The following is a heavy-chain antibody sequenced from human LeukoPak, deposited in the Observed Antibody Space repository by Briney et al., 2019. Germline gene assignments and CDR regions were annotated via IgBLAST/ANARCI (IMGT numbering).Heavy chain of an antibody. CDR2: WRYDGSP. CDR1: GGSISGRY. D-gene: IGHD6-19*01. Sequence: SETLSLTCAVSGGSISGRYWSWIRQPPGKGLEWIANWRYDGSPNYTPSLESRATISLDTSKNQFSLRLTSVTAADTAVYYCVVTQKWLAFDYWGQGTTVTVSS. V-gene: IGHV4-59*08. CDR3: VVTQKWLAFDY. J-gene: IGHJ4*03.